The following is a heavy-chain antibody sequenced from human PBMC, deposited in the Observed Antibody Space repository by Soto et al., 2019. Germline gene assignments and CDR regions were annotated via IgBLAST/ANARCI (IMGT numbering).Heavy chain of an antibody. J-gene: IGHJ5*02. Sequence: EVQLMQSGAEVKEPGQSLKISCKTSGYNFPDYWIAWVRQMPGKGLEWMGLSYPGDSDTMYSPSVEGQVTISADKSSRTAYLQWNSLFTADTAVYYCARLRRDGQTVLRHNSFESWGQGTLVTVSS. CDR2: SYPGDSDT. CDR1: GYNFPDYW. V-gene: IGHV5-51*01. CDR3: ARLRRDGQTVLRHNSFES. D-gene: IGHD3-3*01.